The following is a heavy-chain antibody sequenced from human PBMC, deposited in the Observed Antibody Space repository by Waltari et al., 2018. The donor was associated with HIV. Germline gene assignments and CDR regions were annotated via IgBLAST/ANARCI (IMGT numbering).Heavy chain of an antibody. D-gene: IGHD2-21*02. CDR3: ARDQSHSVVVTEGSFVI. V-gene: IGHV1-69*01. J-gene: IGHJ3*02. CDR1: GGTFNTHA. CDR2: IKPIFGTA. Sequence: QVQLVQSGAEVKKPGSSVTVSCKASGGTFNTHAINWIRQAPGQGLGGVGGIKPIFGTANSQQKFRVRGMITADDYTRTAYIVLSSLILEDTAVYYCARDQSHSVVVTEGSFVIWGQGTMVAVSS.